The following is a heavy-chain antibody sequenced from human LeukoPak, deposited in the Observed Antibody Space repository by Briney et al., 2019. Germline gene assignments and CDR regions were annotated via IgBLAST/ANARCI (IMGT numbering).Heavy chain of an antibody. J-gene: IGHJ4*02. Sequence: ASVKVSCKASGYTFTSYYVHWVRQAPGQGLEWMGILNPSGGSTSYAQKFQGRVTMTRDTSTSTVYMELSSLRSEDTAVYYCARDPQDTAMPTDYWGQGTLVTVSS. CDR2: LNPSGGST. V-gene: IGHV1-46*01. CDR3: ARDPQDTAMPTDY. CDR1: GYTFTSYY. D-gene: IGHD5-18*01.